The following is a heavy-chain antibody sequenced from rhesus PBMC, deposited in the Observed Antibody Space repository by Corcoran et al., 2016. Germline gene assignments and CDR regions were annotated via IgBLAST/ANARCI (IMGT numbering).Heavy chain of an antibody. J-gene: IGHJ3*01. CDR3: ARLITVTITNAFDF. CDR1: GGSISSNY. CDR2: IYGSSGST. D-gene: IGHD3-9*01. Sequence: QLQLQESGPGLVKPSETLSLTCAVSGGSISSNYWSWIRPPPGKGLELIGYIYGSSGSTYYNPSLKRRVTISTDTSKNQFYLKLSSVTAADTAVYYCARLITVTITNAFDFWGQGLRVTVSS. V-gene: IGHV4-160*01.